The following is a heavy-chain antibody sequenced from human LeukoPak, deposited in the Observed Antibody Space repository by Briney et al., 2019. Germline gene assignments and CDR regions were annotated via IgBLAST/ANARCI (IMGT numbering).Heavy chain of an antibody. CDR1: GFTFSNTW. CDR3: ATAGKYRFDY. D-gene: IGHD2-2*01. Sequence: PGGSLRLSCAASGFTFSNTWMHWVRQAPGEGLVWVSRIDSDGNTINYADSVKGRFTISRDNARNTLYLQMNSLRVEDTALYFCATAGKYRFDYWGQGTLVTVSS. CDR2: IDSDGNTI. V-gene: IGHV3-74*01. J-gene: IGHJ4*02.